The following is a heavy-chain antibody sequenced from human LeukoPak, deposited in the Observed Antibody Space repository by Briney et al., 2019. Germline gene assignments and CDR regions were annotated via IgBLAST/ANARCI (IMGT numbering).Heavy chain of an antibody. Sequence: SETLSLTCTVSGGSISGYYWGWIRQPPGKGLEWIGSIYHSGSTYYNPSLKSRVTISVDTSKNQFSLKLSSVTAADTAVYYCARAQGDYDILTGNSYYYYMDVWGKGTTVTVSS. J-gene: IGHJ6*03. CDR1: GGSISGYY. V-gene: IGHV4-38-2*02. CDR2: IYHSGST. D-gene: IGHD3-9*01. CDR3: ARAQGDYDILTGNSYYYYMDV.